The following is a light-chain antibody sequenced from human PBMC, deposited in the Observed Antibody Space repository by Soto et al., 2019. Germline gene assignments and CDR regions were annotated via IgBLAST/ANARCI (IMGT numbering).Light chain of an antibody. J-gene: IGLJ1*01. CDR3: SSYAGSSYV. CDR2: EVN. V-gene: IGLV2-8*01. CDR1: SSDVGGYNY. Sequence: QSALTQPPSASGSPGQSVAISCTGTSSDVGGYNYVSWYQQHPGKAPKLMIYEVNKRPSGVPDRFSGSKSGNTASLTGSGLQAEDEADYYCSSYAGSSYVFGTGTKLTVL.